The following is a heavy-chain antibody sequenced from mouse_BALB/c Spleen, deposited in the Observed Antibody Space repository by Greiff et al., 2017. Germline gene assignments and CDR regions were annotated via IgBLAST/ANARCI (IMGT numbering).Heavy chain of an antibody. CDR1: GFTFSSYG. V-gene: IGHV5-6*02. J-gene: IGHJ4*01. CDR2: ISSGGSYT. D-gene: IGHD2-14*01. CDR3: ARGDVRLGYYAMDY. Sequence: EVKLVESGGDLVKPGGSLKLSCAASGFTFSSYGMSWVRQTPDKRLEWVANISSGGSYTYYPDSVKGRFTIYRDNAKNTLYLQMSSLKSEDTAMYYCARGDVRLGYYAMDYWGQGTSVTVSS.